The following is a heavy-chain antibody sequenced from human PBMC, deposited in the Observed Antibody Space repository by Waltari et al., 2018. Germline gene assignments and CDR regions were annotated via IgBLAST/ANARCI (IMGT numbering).Heavy chain of an antibody. D-gene: IGHD3-10*01. CDR3: ARQSITMVRGVIDNLDY. CDR2: IYPGDSDT. CDR1: GYSFTSYW. V-gene: IGHV5-51*01. J-gene: IGHJ4*02. Sequence: EVQLVQSGAEVKKPGESLKISCKGSGYSFTSYWIGWVRQMPGKGLEWMGIIYPGDSDTRYSPSFQGQVTSSADKSISTAYLQWSSLKASDTAMYYCARQSITMVRGVIDNLDYWGQGTLVTVSS.